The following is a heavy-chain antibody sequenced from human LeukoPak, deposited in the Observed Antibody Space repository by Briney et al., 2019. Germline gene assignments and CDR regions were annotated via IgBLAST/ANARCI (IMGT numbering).Heavy chain of an antibody. CDR1: GGSINSSSYL. J-gene: IGHJ4*02. V-gene: IGHV4-39*01. D-gene: IGHD2-2*01. CDR2: IYYGGST. Sequence: PSETLSLACTVSGGSINSSSYLWVWIRHPPGKGLEWIGSIYYGGSTYYNPSLMSRVTISVDTSKNQFSLKMISMTAADTAVYYCARSCSSTSCPVDYWGQGTLVTVSS. CDR3: ARSCSSTSCPVDY.